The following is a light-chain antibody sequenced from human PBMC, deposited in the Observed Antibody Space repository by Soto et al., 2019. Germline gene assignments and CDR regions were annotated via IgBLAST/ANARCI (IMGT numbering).Light chain of an antibody. CDR1: QSISSY. V-gene: IGKV1-39*01. Sequence: DIQMTQSPSSLSASVGDRVTITCRASQSISSYLNWYQQKPGKAPKLLIYGASSLQSGVPSRFSGTGSGTDLTLTISSLQPEDFATYYCQQSYSTPLTFGGVTKVEIK. J-gene: IGKJ4*01. CDR2: GAS. CDR3: QQSYSTPLT.